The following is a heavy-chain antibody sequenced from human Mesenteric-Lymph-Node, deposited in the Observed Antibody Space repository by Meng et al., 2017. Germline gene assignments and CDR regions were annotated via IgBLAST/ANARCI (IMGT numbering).Heavy chain of an antibody. CDR3: ARREAGLGELLKY. Sequence: QVQLAQSGYDLKKPGASVQVYCKASGYTFTSYAMNWVRQAPGQGLEWMGWINTNTGNPTYAQGFTGRFVFSLDTSVSTAYLQISSLKTEDTAVYYCARREAGLGELLKYWGQGTLVTVSS. CDR1: GYTFTSYA. V-gene: IGHV7-4-1*02. CDR2: INTNTGNP. J-gene: IGHJ4*02. D-gene: IGHD3-10*01.